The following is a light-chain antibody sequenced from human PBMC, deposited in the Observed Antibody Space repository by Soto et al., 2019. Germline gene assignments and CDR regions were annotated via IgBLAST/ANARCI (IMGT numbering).Light chain of an antibody. J-gene: IGKJ1*01. CDR2: DAS. V-gene: IGKV1-33*01. CDR3: HQYNNWPWT. CDR1: QDINNY. Sequence: DIQMTQSPSSLSASIGDRVTITCQASQDINNYLNWYQQKPGKAPKALISDASNLQTGVPSRFSGSGSGTDFSFTISSLQPEDIATYYCHQYNNWPWTFGQGTKVDIK.